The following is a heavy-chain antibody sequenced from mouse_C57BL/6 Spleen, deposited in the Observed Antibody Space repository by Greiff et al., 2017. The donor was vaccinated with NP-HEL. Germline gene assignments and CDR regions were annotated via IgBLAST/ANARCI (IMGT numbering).Heavy chain of an antibody. CDR3: ASSPITTVVRGVFAY. V-gene: IGHV1-52*01. CDR1: GYTFTSYW. Sequence: QVQLQQPGAELVRPGSSVKLSCKASGYTFTSYWMHWVKQRPIQGLEWIGNIDPSDSETHYNQKFKDKATLTVDKSSSTAYIQLSSLTAEDSAVYYWASSPITTVVRGVFAYWGQGTLVTVSA. J-gene: IGHJ3*01. D-gene: IGHD1-1*01. CDR2: IDPSDSET.